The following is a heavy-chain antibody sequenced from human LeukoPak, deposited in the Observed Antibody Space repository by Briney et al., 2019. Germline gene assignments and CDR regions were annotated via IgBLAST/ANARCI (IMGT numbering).Heavy chain of an antibody. D-gene: IGHD6-19*01. CDR2: INHSGST. Sequence: SETLSLTCAVYGGSFSGYYWSWIRQPPGKGLEWIGEINHSGSTNYNPSLKSRVTISVDTSKNQFSLQLNSVTPEDTAVYYCARDAYTSGWRIDYWGQGTLVTVSS. CDR1: GGSFSGYY. V-gene: IGHV4-34*01. J-gene: IGHJ4*02. CDR3: ARDAYTSGWRIDY.